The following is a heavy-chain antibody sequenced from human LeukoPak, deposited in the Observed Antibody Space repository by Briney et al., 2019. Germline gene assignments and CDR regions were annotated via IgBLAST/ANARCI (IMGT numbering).Heavy chain of an antibody. CDR1: RLNFSTYA. CDR3: TRDGQRTGDMFDY. V-gene: IGHV3-30*14. J-gene: IGHJ5*01. D-gene: IGHD6-25*01. Sequence: GGSLRLSCSVSRLNFSTYAMHWVRLAPGKGLEWVAVISYDGTNKYYADTVKGPVSMPRDISKSTVYLQINSLTFGDTAGYYCTRDGQRTGDMFDYWGQGTPVTVSS. CDR2: ISYDGTNK.